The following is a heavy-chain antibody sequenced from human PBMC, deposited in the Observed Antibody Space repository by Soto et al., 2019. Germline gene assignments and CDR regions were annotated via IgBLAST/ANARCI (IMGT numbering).Heavy chain of an antibody. CDR1: GFTFSSYA. D-gene: IGHD2-15*01. CDR3: AREGYCSGGSCRNYYYYGMDV. CDR2: ISYDGSNK. Sequence: ESGGGVVQPGRSLRLSCAASGFTFSSYAMHWVRQAPGKGLEWVAVISYDGSNKYYADSVKGRFTISRDNSKNTLYLQMNSLRAEDTAVYYCAREGYCSGGSCRNYYYYGMDVWGQGTTVTVSS. J-gene: IGHJ6*02. V-gene: IGHV3-30-3*01.